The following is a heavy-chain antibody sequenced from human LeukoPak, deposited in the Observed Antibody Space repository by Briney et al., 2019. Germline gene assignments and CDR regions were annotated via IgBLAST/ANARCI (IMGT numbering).Heavy chain of an antibody. CDR2: IKTDGSST. J-gene: IGHJ6*02. D-gene: IGHD6-13*01. Sequence: PGGSLRLSCAASGFAFSSYWMHWVRQAPGKGLVCVSRIKTDGSSTTYADSVKGRFTISRDNSKNTLYLQMNSLRAEDTAVYYCARDRGTQQLPHYGMDVWGQGTTVTVSS. V-gene: IGHV3-74*01. CDR3: ARDRGTQQLPHYGMDV. CDR1: GFAFSSYW.